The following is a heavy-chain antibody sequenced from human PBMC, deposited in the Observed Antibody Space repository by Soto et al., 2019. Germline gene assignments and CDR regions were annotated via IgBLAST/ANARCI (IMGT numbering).Heavy chain of an antibody. CDR2: ISGSGNTI. CDR1: YY. V-gene: IGHV3-11*01. CDR3: ARDRLPMVVVVMGWFDP. J-gene: IGHJ5*02. Sequence: YYWAWIRQPPGKGLEWISYISGSGNTIYYADSVKGRFIISRDNAKNSLFLQMNSLRADDTAVYYCARDRLPMVVVVMGWFDPWGQGTLVTVSS. D-gene: IGHD3-22*01.